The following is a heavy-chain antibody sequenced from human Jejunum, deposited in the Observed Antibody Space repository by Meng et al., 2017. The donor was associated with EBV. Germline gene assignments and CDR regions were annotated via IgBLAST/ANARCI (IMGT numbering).Heavy chain of an antibody. D-gene: IGHD5-12*01. V-gene: IGHV4-4*02. CDR3: ATSMSGYSYDYS. Sequence: QESGPGLVQPSGTLSLTCAVSGASISSSHWWSWVRQAPGEGLEWIGEIYYTGRTNYNPSLKSRVSMSIDKSKNQFSLNLNSVTVADTAVYYCATSMSGYSYDYSWGQGTLVTVSS. J-gene: IGHJ5*02. CDR1: GASISSSHW. CDR2: IYYTGRT.